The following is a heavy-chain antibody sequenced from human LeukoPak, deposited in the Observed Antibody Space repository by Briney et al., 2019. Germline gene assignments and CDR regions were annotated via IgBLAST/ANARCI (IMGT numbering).Heavy chain of an antibody. CDR3: ARDMTYCSGATCYTYYYYYMDV. J-gene: IGHJ6*03. CDR2: ISSDGGST. CDR1: GFTFRNYA. V-gene: IGHV3-64*01. Sequence: GGSLRLSCAASGFTFRNYAMHWVRQAPGKGLEYVSAISSDGGSTYYANSVKGRFIISRDNSKNTLYLQMGSLRAEDVAVYYCARDMTYCSGATCYTYYYYYMDVWGKGTTVTVS. D-gene: IGHD2-15*01.